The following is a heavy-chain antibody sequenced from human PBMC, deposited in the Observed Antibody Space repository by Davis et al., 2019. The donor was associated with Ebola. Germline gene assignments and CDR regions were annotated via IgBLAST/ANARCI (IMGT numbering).Heavy chain of an antibody. CDR1: GLTLINYA. V-gene: IGHV3-23*01. CDR2: ISGESGSS. Sequence: PGGSLRLSCTASGLTLINYAMTWVRQAPGKGLEWVSSISGESGSSYYADSGRGRFTISRDNSKNTLYLQMNSLRADDTAVYYCATKGDIVATGRSAYDYWGQGTLVTVSS. CDR3: ATKGDIVATGRSAYDY. J-gene: IGHJ4*02. D-gene: IGHD5-12*01.